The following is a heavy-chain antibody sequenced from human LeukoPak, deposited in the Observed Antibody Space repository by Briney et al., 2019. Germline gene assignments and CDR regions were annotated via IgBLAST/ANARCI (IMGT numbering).Heavy chain of an antibody. CDR2: IYYRGTT. J-gene: IGHJ4*02. D-gene: IGHD5-12*01. CDR3: ARLPRYGGYDHFDY. V-gene: IGHV4-59*12. Sequence: PSETLSLTCTVSGDSIDSYYWSWIRQPPGKGLEWIGYIYYRGTTSYNPFLKSRVTISVDTSKNQFSLKLNSVTATDTAVYYCARLPRYGGYDHFDYWGQGILVIVSS. CDR1: GDSIDSYY.